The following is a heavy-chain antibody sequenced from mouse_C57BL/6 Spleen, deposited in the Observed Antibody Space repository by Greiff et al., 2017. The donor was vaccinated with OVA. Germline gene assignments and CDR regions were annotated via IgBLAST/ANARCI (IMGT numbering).Heavy chain of an antibody. CDR3: ARWGFPMDD. V-gene: IGHV1-80*01. J-gene: IGHJ4*01. CDR1: GYAFSSYW. CDR2: IYPGAGDT. Sequence: VQLHQSGAELVKPGASVKISCTASGYAFSSYWMNWVKQRPGKGLAWIGQIYPGAGDTNYHGTFKGKATLTADKSSSTADMQLSSLTSEDSAGYIWARWGFPMDDWGQGTSVTGAS.